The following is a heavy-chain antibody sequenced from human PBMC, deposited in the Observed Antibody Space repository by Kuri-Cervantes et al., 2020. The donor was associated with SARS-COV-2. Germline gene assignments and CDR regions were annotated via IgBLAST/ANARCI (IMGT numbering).Heavy chain of an antibody. V-gene: IGHV4-30-4*08. CDR2: IYYSGST. CDR1: GGSISSGDYY. Sequence: LRLSCTVSGGSISSGDYYWSWVRQPPGKGLEWIGYIYYSGSTYYNPSLKSRVTISVDTSKNQFSLKLSSVTAADTAVYYCARAYYDSSGYYPMGAFDIWGQGTMVTVSS. D-gene: IGHD3-22*01. CDR3: ARAYYDSSGYYPMGAFDI. J-gene: IGHJ3*02.